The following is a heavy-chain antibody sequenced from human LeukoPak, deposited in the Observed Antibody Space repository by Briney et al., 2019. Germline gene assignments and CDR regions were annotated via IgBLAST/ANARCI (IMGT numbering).Heavy chain of an antibody. J-gene: IGHJ6*03. CDR1: GFTVSSNY. V-gene: IGHV3-53*01. CDR3: ARSTVVTGRYYYYMDV. CDR2: IDSGGST. Sequence: PGGSLRLSCAASGFTVSSNYMSWVRQAPGKGLEWVSVIDSGGSTYYADSVKGRFTISRDNSRNTLYLQMNSLRAEDTAVYYCARSTVVTGRYYYYMDVWGKGTTVTVSS. D-gene: IGHD4-23*01.